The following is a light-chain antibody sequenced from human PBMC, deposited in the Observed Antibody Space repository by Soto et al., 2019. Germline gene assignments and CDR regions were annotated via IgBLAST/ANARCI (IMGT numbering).Light chain of an antibody. Sequence: QSVLSQPPSASGTPGQRVSISCSGTSSNIGSNHVYWYQQLPGTAPKLLIYRNFQRPAGVPDRFSGSRSGTSASLAISGLRSEDEADYYCATWDDSLNGWVFGGGTKLTVL. CDR1: SSNIGSNH. V-gene: IGLV1-47*01. J-gene: IGLJ3*02. CDR2: RNF. CDR3: ATWDDSLNGWV.